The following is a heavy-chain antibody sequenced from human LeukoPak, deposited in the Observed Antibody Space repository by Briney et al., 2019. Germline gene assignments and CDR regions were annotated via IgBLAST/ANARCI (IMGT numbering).Heavy chain of an antibody. CDR3: ARHQYYYDSSGYYPDY. CDR2: IYYSGST. V-gene: IGHV4-39*01. D-gene: IGHD3-22*01. Sequence: SETLSLTCSLSGGSISSSSYYWGWNRQPPGQGLECIGSIYYSGSTYYNPSLKSRVTISVDTSKNQFSLKLSSVTAADTAVYYCARHQYYYDSSGYYPDYWGQGTLVTVSS. CDR1: GGSISSSSYY. J-gene: IGHJ4*02.